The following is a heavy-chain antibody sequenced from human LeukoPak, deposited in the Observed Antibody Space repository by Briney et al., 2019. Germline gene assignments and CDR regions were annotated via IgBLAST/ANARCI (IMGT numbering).Heavy chain of an antibody. CDR2: TYYRSKWYN. CDR3: AREGSEGYLFDY. D-gene: IGHD1-1*01. CDR1: GDSVSSSSAA. J-gene: IGHJ4*02. Sequence: SQTLSLTCAISGDSVSSSSAAWSWIRQSPSRGLEWLGRTYYRSKWYNDYAVSVKSRITINPDTSKNQFSLQLNSMTHEDTAVYYCAREGSEGYLFDYWGQGTLVTVSS. V-gene: IGHV6-1*01.